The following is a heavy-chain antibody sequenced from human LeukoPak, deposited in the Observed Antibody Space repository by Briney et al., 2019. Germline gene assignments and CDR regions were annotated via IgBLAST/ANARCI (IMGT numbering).Heavy chain of an antibody. CDR1: GGSISSGGYY. CDR2: IYHSGST. V-gene: IGHV4-30-2*01. Sequence: SETLSLTCTVSGGSISSGGYYWSWIRQPSGKGLEWIGYIYHSGSTYYNPSLKSRVTISVDRSKNQFSLKLSSVTAADTAVYYCAREVAAAGTNYYYYMDVWGKGTTVTVSS. J-gene: IGHJ6*03. CDR3: AREVAAAGTNYYYYMDV. D-gene: IGHD6-13*01.